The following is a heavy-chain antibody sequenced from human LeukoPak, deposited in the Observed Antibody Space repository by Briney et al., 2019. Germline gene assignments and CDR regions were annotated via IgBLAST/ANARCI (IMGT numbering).Heavy chain of an antibody. V-gene: IGHV3-48*03. D-gene: IGHD2-2*01. CDR2: ISSSGSNI. Sequence: GGSLRLSCAASGFTFSSYEMNWVRQAPGKGLEWVSYISSSGSNIQYADSVKGRFTISRDNAKNSLYLQMNSLRAEDTAVYYCARRYCSSTSCLFDYWGQGTLVTVSS. CDR1: GFTFSSYE. CDR3: ARRYCSSTSCLFDY. J-gene: IGHJ4*02.